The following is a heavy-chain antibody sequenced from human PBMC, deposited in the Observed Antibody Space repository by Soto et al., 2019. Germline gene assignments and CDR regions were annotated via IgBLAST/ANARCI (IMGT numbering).Heavy chain of an antibody. CDR2: ISSSGSTI. V-gene: IGHV3-48*03. Sequence: EVQLVESGGGLVQPGGSLRLSCAASGFTFSSYEMNWVRQAPGKGLEWVSYISSSGSTIYYADSVKGRFTISRDNSKNTLYLQMNSLRAEDTAVYYCAREGGITIFGVVNRYYYYGMDVWGQGTTVTVSS. J-gene: IGHJ6*02. D-gene: IGHD3-3*01. CDR3: AREGGITIFGVVNRYYYYGMDV. CDR1: GFTFSSYE.